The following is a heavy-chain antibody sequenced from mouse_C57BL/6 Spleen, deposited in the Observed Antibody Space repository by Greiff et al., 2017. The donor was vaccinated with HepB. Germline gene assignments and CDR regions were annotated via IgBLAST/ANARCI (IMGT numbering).Heavy chain of an antibody. CDR2: ISSGGDYI. V-gene: IGHV5-9-1*02. Sequence: EVNVVESGEGLVKPGGSLKLSCAASGFTFSSYAMSWVRQTPEKRLEWVAYISSGGDYIYYADTVKGRFTISRDNARNTLYLQMSSLKSEDTAMYYCTRDKYYYGSRGNFDYWGQGTTLTVSS. D-gene: IGHD1-1*01. CDR3: TRDKYYYGSRGNFDY. J-gene: IGHJ2*01. CDR1: GFTFSSYA.